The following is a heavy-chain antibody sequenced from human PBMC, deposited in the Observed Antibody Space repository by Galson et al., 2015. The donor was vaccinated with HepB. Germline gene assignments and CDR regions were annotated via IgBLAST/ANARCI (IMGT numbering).Heavy chain of an antibody. V-gene: IGHV3-30-3*01. CDR2: ISYDGSNK. J-gene: IGHJ4*02. CDR1: RFTFSSYT. CDR3: ARSFMVAANHLDC. D-gene: IGHD2-15*01. Sequence: SLRLSCAASRFTFSSYTMHWVRQAPGKGLERVAFISYDGSNKNFADSVKGRFTISRDNSRNTLYLQMHSLSLEDTAVYYCARSFMVAANHLDCWGQGTLVTVSS.